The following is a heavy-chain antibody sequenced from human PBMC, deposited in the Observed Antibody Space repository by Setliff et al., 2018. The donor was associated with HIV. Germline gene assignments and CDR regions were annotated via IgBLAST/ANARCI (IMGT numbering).Heavy chain of an antibody. Sequence: SETLSLTCTVSGGSISGYYWSWIRQPAGKRPEWIGRIYSNGNTNYNPSLKGRVTMSVSTSKNQFSLNLSSVTAADTAVYYCTTVVPAAIPYFDYWGQGALVTVSS. CDR1: GGSISGYY. J-gene: IGHJ4*02. CDR2: IYSNGNT. D-gene: IGHD2-2*01. V-gene: IGHV4-4*07. CDR3: TTVVPAAIPYFDY.